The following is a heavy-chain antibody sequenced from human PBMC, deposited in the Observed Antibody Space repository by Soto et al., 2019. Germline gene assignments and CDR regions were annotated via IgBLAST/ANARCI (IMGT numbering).Heavy chain of an antibody. D-gene: IGHD3-10*01. Sequence: ASVKVSCKASGYTFTSHDINWVRQATGQGLEWMGWMNPNSGNTGYAQKFQGRVTMTRDTSTSTAYMEVSSLNFDDTAVYYCARDPYGSHPRYYFDYWGQGTLVTVS. V-gene: IGHV1-8*01. J-gene: IGHJ4*02. CDR1: GYTFTSHD. CDR3: ARDPYGSHPRYYFDY. CDR2: MNPNSGNT.